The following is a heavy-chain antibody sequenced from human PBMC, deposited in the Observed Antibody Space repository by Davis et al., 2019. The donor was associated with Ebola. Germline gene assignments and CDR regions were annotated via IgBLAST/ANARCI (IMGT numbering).Heavy chain of an antibody. V-gene: IGHV4-30-2*01. J-gene: IGHJ6*02. CDR1: GGSISSGGYS. CDR2: IYHSGST. Sequence: PSETLSLTCAVSGGSISSGGYSWSWIRQPPGKGLEWIGYIYHSGSTYYNPSLESRVTISVDRSKNQFSLKLSSVTAADTAVYYCARASDYYYYGMDVWGQGTTVTVSS. CDR3: ARASDYYYYGMDV.